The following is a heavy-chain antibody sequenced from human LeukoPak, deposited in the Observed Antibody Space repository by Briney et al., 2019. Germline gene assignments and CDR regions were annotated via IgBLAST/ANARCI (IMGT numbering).Heavy chain of an antibody. D-gene: IGHD1-26*01. CDR1: GFTVSSNY. Sequence: GESLRLSCAASGFTVSSNYMSWVRQAPGKGLEWVSVIYSGGSTYYADSVKGRFTISRDNSKNTLYLQMNSLRAEDTAVYYCASAPTTDYYYGMDVWGKGTTVTVSS. V-gene: IGHV3-53*01. CDR2: IYSGGST. CDR3: ASAPTTDYYYGMDV. J-gene: IGHJ6*04.